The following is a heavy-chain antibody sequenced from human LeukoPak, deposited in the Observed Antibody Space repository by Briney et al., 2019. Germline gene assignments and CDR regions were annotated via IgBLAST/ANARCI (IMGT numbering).Heavy chain of an antibody. D-gene: IGHD6-6*01. CDR2: IYTSGST. CDR1: GGSISSGSYY. V-gene: IGHV4-61*02. CDR3: ARDSSSSPFFDY. J-gene: IGHJ4*02. Sequence: SETLSLTCTVSGGSISSGSYYWRWIRQPAGKGLEWIGRIYTSGSTNYNPSLKSRVTISVDTSKNQFSLKLSSVTAADTAVYYCARDSSSSPFFDYWGQGTLVTVSS.